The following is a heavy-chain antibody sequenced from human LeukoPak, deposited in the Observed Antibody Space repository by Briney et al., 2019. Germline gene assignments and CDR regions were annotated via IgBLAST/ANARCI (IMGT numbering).Heavy chain of an antibody. V-gene: IGHV3-53*01. CDR2: IRVGDVT. J-gene: IGHJ3*01. D-gene: IGHD3-16*01. Sequence: PGGSLRLSCAASGFAVSNKSMYWVRQAPGKGLEWVSVIRVGDVTHYADSVKGRFTTSRDSSKNTVYLQMESLRVEDTAVYYCAREDNGGATDDGFDVWGRGTVVIVSS. CDR1: GFAVSNKS. CDR3: AREDNGGATDDGFDV.